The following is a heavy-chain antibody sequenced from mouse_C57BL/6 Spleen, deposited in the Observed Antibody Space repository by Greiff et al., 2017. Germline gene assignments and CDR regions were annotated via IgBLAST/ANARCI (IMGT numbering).Heavy chain of an antibody. CDR1: GYTFTSYW. V-gene: IGHV1-72*01. D-gene: IGHD2-12*01. CDR2: IDPNSGGT. J-gene: IGHJ1*03. Sequence: VQLQQPGAELVKPGASVKLSCKASGYTFTSYWMHWVKQRPGRGLEWIGRIDPNSGGTKYNEKFKSKATLTVDKPSSTAYMQLSSLTSEDSAVCSCARALVGGNWDFDVWGTGTTVTVSS. CDR3: ARALVGGNWDFDV.